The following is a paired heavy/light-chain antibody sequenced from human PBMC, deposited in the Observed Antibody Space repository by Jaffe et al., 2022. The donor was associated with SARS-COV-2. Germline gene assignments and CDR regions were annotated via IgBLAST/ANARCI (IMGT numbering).Light chain of an antibody. CDR2: DTT. J-gene: IGLJ3*02. CDR1: TGTITSGHC. V-gene: IGLV7-46*01. Sequence: QAVVTQEPSLTVSPGGTVTLTCGSSTGTITSGHCPYWFQQKPGQAPRTLIYDTTNKHSWTPARFSGSLLGDKAALTLSGAQPEDEAEYYCLLSYSGAWVFGGGTKLTVL. CDR3: LLSYSGAWV.
Heavy chain of an antibody. CDR2: LSHDESHK. CDR1: GFTFSSYG. D-gene: IGHD2-21*02. V-gene: IGHV3-30*18. CDR3: ANQCGGGCSSDY. Sequence: QVQLVESGGGVVQPGRSLRLSCAASGFTFSSYGMHWVRQAPGKGLEWVAFLSHDESHKFYADSVKGRFTISRDNSKNTLYLQMNSLRPEDTAVYYCANQCGGGCSSDYWGQGTLVTVSS. J-gene: IGHJ4*02.